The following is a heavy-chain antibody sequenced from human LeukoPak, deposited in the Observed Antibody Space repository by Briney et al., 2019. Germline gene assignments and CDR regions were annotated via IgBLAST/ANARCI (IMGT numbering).Heavy chain of an antibody. J-gene: IGHJ4*02. CDR1: GFNFNIYS. V-gene: IGHV3-48*01. Sequence: PGGSLRLSCTASGFNFNIYSMDWIRLTPGKGLEWISFINSGSSIKYYGDSVKGRFTVSRDNAQNSLYLQMNRLRVEDTAVYYCVKDLGSESPDFWGQGTLVTVSS. CDR3: VKDLGSESPDF. CDR2: INSGSSIK. D-gene: IGHD3-10*01.